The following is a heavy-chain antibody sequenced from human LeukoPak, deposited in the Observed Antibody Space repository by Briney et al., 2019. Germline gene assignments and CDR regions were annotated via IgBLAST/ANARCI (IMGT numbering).Heavy chain of an antibody. J-gene: IGHJ4*02. D-gene: IGHD3-3*01. CDR2: ISYDGSNK. Sequence: PGGSLRLSCAASGVTFSSYAMHWVRQAPGKGLEWVAVISYDGSNKYYADSVKGRFTISRDNSKNTLYLQMNSLRAEDTAVYYCASNRAHYDFWSQGTLVTVSS. V-gene: IGHV3-30-3*01. CDR1: GVTFSSYA. CDR3: ASNRAHYDF.